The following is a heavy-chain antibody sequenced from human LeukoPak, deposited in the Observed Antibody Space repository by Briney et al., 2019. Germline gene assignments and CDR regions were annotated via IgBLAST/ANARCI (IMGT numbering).Heavy chain of an antibody. D-gene: IGHD1-26*01. CDR1: GFTFSSYW. J-gene: IGHJ5*02. Sequence: GGSLRVSCAASGFTFSSYWMSWVRQAPGKGLEWVANIKQDGSEKYYVDSVKGRFTISRDKAKNSLYLQMNSLRAEDTAVYYCARDRTGDSGSYNGYWFDPWGQGTLVTVSS. CDR2: IKQDGSEK. V-gene: IGHV3-7*01. CDR3: ARDRTGDSGSYNGYWFDP.